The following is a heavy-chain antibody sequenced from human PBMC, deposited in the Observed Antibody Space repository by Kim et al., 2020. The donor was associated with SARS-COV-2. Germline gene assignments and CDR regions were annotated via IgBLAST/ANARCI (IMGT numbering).Heavy chain of an antibody. J-gene: IGHJ4*02. Sequence: NYAQKLQGRVTMTTDTSTSTAYMELRSLRSDDTAVYYCARVLMSDYPLDYWGQGTLVTVSS. D-gene: IGHD4-17*01. CDR3: ARVLMSDYPLDY. V-gene: IGHV1-18*01.